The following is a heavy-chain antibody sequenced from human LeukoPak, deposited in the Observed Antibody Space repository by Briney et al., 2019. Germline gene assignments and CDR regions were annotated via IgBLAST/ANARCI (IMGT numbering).Heavy chain of an antibody. CDR3: ARDYYGSGSYCFDY. Sequence: GRSLRLSCAASGFTFSSYAMHWVRQAPGKGLEWVAVISYDGSNKYYADSVKGRFTISRDNSKNTLYLQMNSLRAEDTAVYYCARDYYGSGSYCFDYWGQGTLVTVSS. V-gene: IGHV3-30*04. CDR2: ISYDGSNK. D-gene: IGHD3-10*01. J-gene: IGHJ4*02. CDR1: GFTFSSYA.